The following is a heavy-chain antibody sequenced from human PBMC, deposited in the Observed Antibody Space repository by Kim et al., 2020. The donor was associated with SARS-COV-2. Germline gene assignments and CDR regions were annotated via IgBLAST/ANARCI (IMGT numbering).Heavy chain of an antibody. V-gene: IGHV3-23*01. CDR3: ARYFGSSGSEFHH. Sequence: GGSLRLSCAASGFTFSAYAMSWVRQAPGKGLEWVSSISGSDDTTYYADSVKGRFIISRDNSKNALHLQMNSLRAEDTAVYYCARYFGSSGSEFHHWGQGTLVTVS. J-gene: IGHJ1*01. D-gene: IGHD3-22*01. CDR1: GFTFSAYA. CDR2: ISGSDDTT.